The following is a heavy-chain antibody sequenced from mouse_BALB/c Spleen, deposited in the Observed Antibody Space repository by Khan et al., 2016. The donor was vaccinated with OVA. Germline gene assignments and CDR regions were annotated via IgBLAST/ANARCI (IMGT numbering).Heavy chain of an antibody. CDR3: ARGYDFFAS. Sequence: VRLQQSGPDLVKPGASVKISCKASGYSFTLYYMSWVKQNHGKSLEWIGRVNPNTDNINYNQEFKGKAILTVDKSSNTAYMELRSLTSEDSAVYFCARGYDFFASWGQGTLVTVSA. CDR1: GYSFTLYY. J-gene: IGHJ3*01. CDR2: VNPNTDNI. V-gene: IGHV1-26*01. D-gene: IGHD2-14*01.